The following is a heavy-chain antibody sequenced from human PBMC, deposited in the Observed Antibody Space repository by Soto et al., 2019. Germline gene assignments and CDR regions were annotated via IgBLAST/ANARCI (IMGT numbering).Heavy chain of an antibody. J-gene: IGHJ4*02. CDR2: ISYDGSNK. CDR1: GFTFSSYG. CDR3: AKDREIYYDFWSGPAY. Sequence: GGSLRLSCAASGFTFSSYGMHWVRQAPGKGLEWVAVISYDGSNKYYADSVKGRFTIARDNSKNTLYLQMNSLRAEDTAVYYCAKDREIYYDFWSGPAYWGQGTLVTVFS. D-gene: IGHD3-3*01. V-gene: IGHV3-30*18.